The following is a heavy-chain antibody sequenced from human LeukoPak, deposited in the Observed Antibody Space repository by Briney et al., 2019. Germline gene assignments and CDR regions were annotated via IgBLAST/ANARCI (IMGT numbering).Heavy chain of an antibody. CDR2: ISGSGGST. CDR1: GFTLSTYN. CDR3: AKCSGGSCYSSGSYDYYYYYMDV. D-gene: IGHD2-15*01. V-gene: IGHV3-23*01. J-gene: IGHJ6*03. Sequence: PGGSLRLSCAASGFTLSTYNMKWVRQAPGKGLEWGSAISGSGGSTYYADSVKGRFTISRDNSKNTLYLQMNSLRAEDTAVYYCAKCSGGSCYSSGSYDYYYYYMDVWCKGTTVTISS.